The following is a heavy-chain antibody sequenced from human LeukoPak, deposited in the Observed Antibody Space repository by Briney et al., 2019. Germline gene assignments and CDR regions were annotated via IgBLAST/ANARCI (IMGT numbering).Heavy chain of an antibody. CDR1: GYRFTPYW. CDR2: IYPGDSDT. V-gene: IGHV5-51*01. Sequence: GESLKNSGKGYGYRFTPYWFGWVRQMPGKGLEWMGIIYPGDSDTRYSPSFQGQVTISADKSISTAYLQWSSLKASDTAMYYCARKTLYGFDYWGQGTLVTVSS. D-gene: IGHD4-17*01. CDR3: ARKTLYGFDY. J-gene: IGHJ4*02.